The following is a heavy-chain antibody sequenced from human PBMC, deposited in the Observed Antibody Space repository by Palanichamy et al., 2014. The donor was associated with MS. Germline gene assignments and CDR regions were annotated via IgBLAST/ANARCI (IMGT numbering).Heavy chain of an antibody. CDR1: GFTFSGYW. CDR3: ARDQTPGYFDY. V-gene: IGHV3-74*01. J-gene: IGHJ4*02. Sequence: EVQLVESGGDLVQPGGSLRLSCAASGFTFSGYWMHWVRQAPGKGLVWVARIDNDGSATSYADSVKGRFTVSGDNAKNTLYLEMNSLSAEDTAVYYCARDQTPGYFDYWGQGTLVTVSS. D-gene: IGHD6-13*01. CDR2: IDNDGSAT.